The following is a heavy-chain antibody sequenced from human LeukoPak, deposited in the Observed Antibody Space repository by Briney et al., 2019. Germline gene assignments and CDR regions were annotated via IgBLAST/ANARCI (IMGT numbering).Heavy chain of an antibody. D-gene: IGHD6-19*01. Sequence: GGSLRLSCAASGFTFSSSWMSWVRQAPGKGLEWVAVISYDGSNKYYADSVKGRFTISRDNSKNTLYLQMNSLRAEDTAVYYCAKGSEISSGWYYFDYWGQGTLVTVSS. CDR1: GFTFSSSW. J-gene: IGHJ4*02. CDR2: ISYDGSNK. CDR3: AKGSEISSGWYYFDY. V-gene: IGHV3-30*18.